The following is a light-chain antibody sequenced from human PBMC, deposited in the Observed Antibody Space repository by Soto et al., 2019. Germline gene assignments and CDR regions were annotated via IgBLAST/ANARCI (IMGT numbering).Light chain of an antibody. CDR1: KNDIGVYDF. J-gene: IGLJ1*01. Sequence: QSALTQPPSASGSPGESLIISCTGTKNDIGVYDFVSWYQHHPGKAPRLIIYEVVQRPSGVPDRFSGSNSGDTASLTVSGRQAADEADYFCRSYAGSNTYVFGSGTELTVL. CDR3: RSYAGSNTYV. V-gene: IGLV2-8*01. CDR2: EVV.